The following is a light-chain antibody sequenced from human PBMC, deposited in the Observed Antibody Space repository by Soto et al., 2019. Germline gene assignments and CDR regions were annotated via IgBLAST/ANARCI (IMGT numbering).Light chain of an antibody. J-gene: IGKJ1*01. Sequence: TRFPKPLAGLLGGRATINSNPTQSVFSRSNNKNCLAWYQQKSGQPPKLLIYWASARESGVPDRFSGSGSETDFTLTISSLQAEDVAEYYCQHYHSIPWTFGQGTKVDIK. CDR1: QSVFSRSNNKNC. CDR3: QHYHSIPWT. CDR2: WAS. V-gene: IGKV4-1*01.